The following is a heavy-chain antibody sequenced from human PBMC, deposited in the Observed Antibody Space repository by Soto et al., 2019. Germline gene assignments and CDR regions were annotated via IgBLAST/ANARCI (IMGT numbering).Heavy chain of an antibody. J-gene: IGHJ4*02. Sequence: GGSLRLSCAASGFTFSNAWMRWVRQAPGKGLEWVADMKEDGSARNYMDSLKGRFTISRDNAKNSLYLQMNSLRAEDTAVYYCARGGWYAFDSWGQGTLVTVSS. CDR2: MKEDGSAR. CDR1: GFTFSNAW. V-gene: IGHV3-7*01. CDR3: ARGGWYAFDS. D-gene: IGHD6-19*01.